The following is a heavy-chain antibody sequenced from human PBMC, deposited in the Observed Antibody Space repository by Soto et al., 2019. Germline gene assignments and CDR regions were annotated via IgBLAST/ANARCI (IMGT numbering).Heavy chain of an antibody. CDR2: ISSSSSYI. J-gene: IGHJ4*02. V-gene: IGHV3-21*01. Sequence: GGSLRLSCAASGFTFSSYSMNWVRQAPGKGLEWVSSISSSSSYIYYADSVKGRFTISRDNAKNSLYLQMNSLRAEDTAVYYCARDSEYGYVWGSYRYPELDYWGQGTLVTVSS. D-gene: IGHD3-16*02. CDR1: GFTFSSYS. CDR3: ARDSEYGYVWGSYRYPELDY.